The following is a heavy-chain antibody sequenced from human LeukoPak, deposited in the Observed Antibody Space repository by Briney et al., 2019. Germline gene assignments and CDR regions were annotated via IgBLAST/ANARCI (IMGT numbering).Heavy chain of an antibody. V-gene: IGHV3-21*01. Sequence: PGGSLRLSCAASGFTFSSYSMNWVRQAPGKGLEWVSSISSSSSYIYYADSVKGRFTISRDNAKNSLYLQTNSLRAEDTAVYYCARVGSDGGYVFDYWGQGTLVTVSS. CDR2: ISSSSSYI. CDR1: GFTFSSYS. J-gene: IGHJ4*02. D-gene: IGHD5-12*01. CDR3: ARVGSDGGYVFDY.